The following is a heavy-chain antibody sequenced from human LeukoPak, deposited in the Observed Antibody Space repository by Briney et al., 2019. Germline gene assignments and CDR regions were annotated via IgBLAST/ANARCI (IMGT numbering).Heavy chain of an antibody. CDR1: GGSFSGYY. J-gene: IGHJ6*03. CDR2: INHSGST. Sequence: SETLSLTCAVYGGSFSGYYWSWIRQPPGKGLEWIGEINHSGSTNYDPSLKSRVTISVDTSKNQFSLKLSSVTAADTAVYYCASLGSGTYSYYYYMDVWGKETTVTISS. CDR3: ASLGSGTYSYYYYMDV. D-gene: IGHD3-10*01. V-gene: IGHV4-34*01.